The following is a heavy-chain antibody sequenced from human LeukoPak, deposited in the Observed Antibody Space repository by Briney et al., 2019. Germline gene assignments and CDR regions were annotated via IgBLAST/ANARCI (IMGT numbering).Heavy chain of an antibody. CDR1: GFTFSSYS. Sequence: NPGGSLRLSCAAPGFTFSSYSMNWVRQAPGKGLEWVSSISSSSSYIYYADSVKGRFTISRDNAKNSLYLQMNSLRAEDTAVYYCAGDSGYSSSWYVSYWGQGTLVTVSS. J-gene: IGHJ4*02. V-gene: IGHV3-21*01. D-gene: IGHD6-13*01. CDR2: ISSSSSYI. CDR3: AGDSGYSSSWYVSY.